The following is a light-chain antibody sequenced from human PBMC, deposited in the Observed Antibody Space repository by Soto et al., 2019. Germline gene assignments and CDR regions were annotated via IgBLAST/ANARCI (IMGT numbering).Light chain of an antibody. CDR1: QSVSSY. Sequence: EIVLTQSPATLSLSPGERATLSCRASQSVSSYLAWYQQKPGQAPRLLIYDASNRATGIPARFSGSGSGTDFTLTISRLEPEDFAVYYCQQYESSRTFGQGTKVDIK. CDR3: QQYESSRT. V-gene: IGKV3-11*01. J-gene: IGKJ1*01. CDR2: DAS.